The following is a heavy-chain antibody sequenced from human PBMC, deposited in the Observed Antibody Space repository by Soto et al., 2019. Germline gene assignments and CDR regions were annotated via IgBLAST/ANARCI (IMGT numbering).Heavy chain of an antibody. CDR1: AGSISNYY. CDR3: ARGGHDFWSGPFDY. V-gene: IGHV4-4*07. D-gene: IGHD3-3*01. J-gene: IGHJ4*02. CDR2: IDSSGSI. Sequence: PSGNLSLTCTVSAGSISNYYCNWIREAAWKGLEWIGLIDSSGSINYSPSLKSRVTMSVDTSVNQFSLNLSSVTAADTAEYYCARGGHDFWSGPFDYWGQGTTVTVSS.